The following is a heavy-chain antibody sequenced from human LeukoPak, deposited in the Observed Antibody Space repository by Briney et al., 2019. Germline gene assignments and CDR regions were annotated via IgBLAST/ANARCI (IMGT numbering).Heavy chain of an antibody. D-gene: IGHD3-22*01. CDR1: GYTFTSYG. CDR2: ISAYNGNT. Sequence: ASVKVSCKASGYTFTSYGISWVRQAPGQGLEWMGWISAYNGNTNYAQKLQGRVTMTTDTSTSTAYMELRSLRSDDTAVYYCARLYYDSSGYSNYFDYWGQGILVTVSS. CDR3: ARLYYDSSGYSNYFDY. J-gene: IGHJ4*02. V-gene: IGHV1-18*01.